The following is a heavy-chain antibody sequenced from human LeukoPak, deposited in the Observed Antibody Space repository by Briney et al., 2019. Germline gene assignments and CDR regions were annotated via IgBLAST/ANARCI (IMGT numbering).Heavy chain of an antibody. Sequence: GASVKVSCKASGGTFSSYAISWVRQAPGQGLEWMGGIIPIFGTANYAQRFQGRVTITADESTSTAYMEPSSLRSEDTAVYYCATRGGYSSGWAYWGQGTLVTVSS. CDR1: GGTFSSYA. CDR3: ATRGGYSSGWAY. D-gene: IGHD6-19*01. V-gene: IGHV1-69*13. J-gene: IGHJ4*02. CDR2: IIPIFGTA.